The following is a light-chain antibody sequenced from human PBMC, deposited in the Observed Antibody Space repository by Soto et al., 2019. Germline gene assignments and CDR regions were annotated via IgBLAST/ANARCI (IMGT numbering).Light chain of an antibody. CDR3: QQYNSYPRT. J-gene: IGKJ2*01. CDR2: SAS. Sequence: DFQLTQSPSSLSASVGDRVNITCRASHDISNYLAWFQQRPGKAPQSLIYSASSLQRGVSSKFSGSGSGTHFTLTISGLQPEDFATYYCQQYNSYPRTFGQGTKLEIK. V-gene: IGKV1-16*02. CDR1: HDISNY.